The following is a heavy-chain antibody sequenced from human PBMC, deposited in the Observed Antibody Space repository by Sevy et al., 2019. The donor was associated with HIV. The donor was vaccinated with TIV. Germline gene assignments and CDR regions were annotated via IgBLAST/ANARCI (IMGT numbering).Heavy chain of an antibody. CDR1: GFTFSHAW. Sequence: GGSLRLSCAGSGFTFSHAWMTWVRQAPGKGLEWVGRIKSKTAGGTTDCSAPVKGGFIISRDDSETTMFLQMNSLKTEDTAVYYCTNEVYGDLSYGMDVWGQGTTVTVSS. V-gene: IGHV3-15*05. CDR2: IKSKTAGGTT. CDR3: TNEVYGDLSYGMDV. D-gene: IGHD4-17*01. J-gene: IGHJ6*02.